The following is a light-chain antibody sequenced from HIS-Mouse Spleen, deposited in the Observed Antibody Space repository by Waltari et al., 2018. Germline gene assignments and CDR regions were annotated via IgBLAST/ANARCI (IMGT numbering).Light chain of an antibody. J-gene: IGLJ2*01. CDR3: SSYTSSSTSVV. Sequence: QSALTQPASVSGSPGQSITISCTGTSSDVGGYNYVSWYQQHPGKAPKPMIYDVSNRPSGCSNRFSGSKSGNTASLTISGLQAEDEADYYCSSYTSSSTSVVFGGGTKLTVL. V-gene: IGLV2-14*03. CDR2: DVS. CDR1: SSDVGGYNY.